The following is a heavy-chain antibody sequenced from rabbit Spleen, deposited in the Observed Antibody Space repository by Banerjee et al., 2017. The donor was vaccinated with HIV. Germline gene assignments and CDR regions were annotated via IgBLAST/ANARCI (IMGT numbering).Heavy chain of an antibody. CDR3: VRGASSSGYYSL. CDR2: IYSGSAGYT. J-gene: IGHJ6*01. Sequence: LEESGGGLVKPGGTLTLTCTVSGFSFSSNWICWVRQAPGKGLEWIACIYSGSAGYTDYATWAKGRFSISRTSSTTVTLQLNSLTAADTATYFCVRGASSSGYYSLWGPGTLVTVS. V-gene: IGHV1S45*01. D-gene: IGHD1-1*01. CDR1: GFSFSSNW.